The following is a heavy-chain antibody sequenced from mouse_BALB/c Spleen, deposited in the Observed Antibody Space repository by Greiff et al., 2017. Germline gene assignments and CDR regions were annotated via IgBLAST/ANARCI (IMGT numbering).Heavy chain of an antibody. J-gene: IGHJ4*01. V-gene: IGHV1-9*01. D-gene: IGHD1-1*01. CDR1: GYTFSSYW. CDR3: ARSPITTGYAMDY. Sequence: QVQLQQSGAELMKPGASVKISCKATGYTFSSYWIEWVKQRPGHGLEWIGEILPGSGSTNYNEKFKGKATFTADTSSNTAYMQLSSLTSEDSAVYYCARSPITTGYAMDYWGQGTSVTVSA. CDR2: ILPGSGST.